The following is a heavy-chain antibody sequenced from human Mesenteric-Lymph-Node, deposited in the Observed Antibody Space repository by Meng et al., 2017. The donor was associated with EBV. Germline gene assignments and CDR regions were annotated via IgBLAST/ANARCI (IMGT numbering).Heavy chain of an antibody. J-gene: IGHJ4*02. Sequence: QLTVNESGPTLVEPTQTRTWTGTFAGFSLSTRGVLVGWIRQPPGQALEWLALVYWDDDKRYSPSLKSRLSITKNTSKNQVVLTMADMDPVDTGTYYCAGWSARLEYWGPGTLVTVSS. V-gene: IGHV2-5*02. CDR2: VYWDDDK. D-gene: IGHD3-3*01. CDR1: GFSLSTRGVL. CDR3: AGWSARLEY.